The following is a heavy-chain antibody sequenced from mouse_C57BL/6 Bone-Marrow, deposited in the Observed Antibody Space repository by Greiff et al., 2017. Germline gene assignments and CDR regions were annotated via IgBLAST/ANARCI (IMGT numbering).Heavy chain of an antibody. CDR1: GYTFTNYW. CDR3: ARGNYVFYAMDY. J-gene: IGHJ4*01. CDR2: IYPGGGYT. Sequence: QVQLKQSGAELVRPGTSVKMSCKASGYTFTNYWIGWAKQRPGHGLEWIGDIYPGGGYTNYNEKFKGKATMTAYKSSSTPYMQFSSLTSEDSAIYYCARGNYVFYAMDYWGQGTSVTVSS. D-gene: IGHD2-1*01. V-gene: IGHV1-63*01.